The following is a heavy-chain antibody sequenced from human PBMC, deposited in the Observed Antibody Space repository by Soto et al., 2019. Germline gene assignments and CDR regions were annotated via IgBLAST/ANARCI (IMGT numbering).Heavy chain of an antibody. Sequence: GGPRLSCAASGFTFSTYAMSWVRQAPGKGLEWVSAISGSGDTTYYANSVKGRFTISRDNAKNSLYLQMNSLRAEDTAVYYCARDPAEDGYYGMDVWGQGTTVTVSS. CDR2: ISGSGDTT. J-gene: IGHJ6*02. CDR3: ARDPAEDGYYGMDV. D-gene: IGHD6-13*01. CDR1: GFTFSTYA. V-gene: IGHV3-23*01.